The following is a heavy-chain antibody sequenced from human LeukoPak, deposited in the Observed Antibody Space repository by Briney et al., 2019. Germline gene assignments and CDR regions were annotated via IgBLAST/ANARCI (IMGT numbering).Heavy chain of an antibody. D-gene: IGHD6-6*01. J-gene: IGHJ4*02. CDR2: ISSSSSYI. CDR3: ARDRSGVSPFDY. Sequence: GGSLRLSCAASGFTFSSYSMNWVSQAPGKGLEWVSSISSSSSYIYYADSVKGRFTISRDNAKNSLYLQMNSLRAEDTAVYYCARDRSGVSPFDYWGQGTLVTVSS. CDR1: GFTFSSYS. V-gene: IGHV3-21*01.